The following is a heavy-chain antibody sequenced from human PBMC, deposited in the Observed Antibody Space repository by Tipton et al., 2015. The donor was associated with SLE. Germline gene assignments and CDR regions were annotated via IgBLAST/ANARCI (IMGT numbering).Heavy chain of an antibody. D-gene: IGHD2-2*01. V-gene: IGHV3-43*01. Sequence: SLRLSCAASGFTFDDYTMHWVRQAPGKGLEWVSLISWDGGSTYYADSVKGRFTISRDNSKNTLYLQMNSLRAEDTAVYYCAKGVVVVPAATHFDYWGQGTLVTVSS. CDR3: AKGVVVVPAATHFDY. CDR2: ISWDGGST. CDR1: GFTFDDYT. J-gene: IGHJ4*02.